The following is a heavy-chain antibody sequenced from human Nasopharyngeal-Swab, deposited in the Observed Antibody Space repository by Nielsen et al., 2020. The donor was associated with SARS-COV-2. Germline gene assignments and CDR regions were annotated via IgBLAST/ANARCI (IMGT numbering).Heavy chain of an antibody. CDR2: IKQDGSEK. D-gene: IGHD4-17*01. J-gene: IGHJ6*02. Sequence: GGSLRLSCAASGFTFSSYWMSWVRQAPGKGLEWVANIKQDGSEKYYVDSVKGRFTISRDNAKNSLYLQMNSLRAEDTAVYYCARDGAFSSYYGPPFYYHYGMDVWGQGTTVTVSS. CDR3: ARDGAFSSYYGPPFYYHYGMDV. CDR1: GFTFSSYW. V-gene: IGHV3-7*01.